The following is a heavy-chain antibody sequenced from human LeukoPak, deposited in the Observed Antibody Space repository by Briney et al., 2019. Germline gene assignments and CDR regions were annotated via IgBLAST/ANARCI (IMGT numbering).Heavy chain of an antibody. J-gene: IGHJ4*02. D-gene: IGHD3/OR15-3a*01. CDR3: AHRISFWTGYHFDY. CDR1: GFSLSTSGGG. CDR2: IYWHDDK. V-gene: IGHV2-5*01. Sequence: KESGPTLVKPTQTLTLTCTFSGFSLSTSGGGVGWIRQPPGKALEWPAIIYWHDDKRYNPSLESTHTITKDTSKNQVVLTMTNVDPVDTATYYCAHRISFWTGYHFDYWGQGTLVTVSS.